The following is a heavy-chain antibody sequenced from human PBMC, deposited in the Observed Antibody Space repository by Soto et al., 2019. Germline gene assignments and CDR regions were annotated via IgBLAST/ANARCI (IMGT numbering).Heavy chain of an antibody. CDR3: ARDILGGAYDFWH. CDR2: ITSGGST. D-gene: IGHD3-3*01. Sequence: EVQLVESGGGLVQPGGSLRLSCAASGFTVSSVYMTGVRQAPGKGLEWVSVITSGGSTYYADSVRGRFTISRDNSKNTLYLQMNSLRAEDTAVYYCARDILGGAYDFWHGGQGTLVTVSS. V-gene: IGHV3-66*01. J-gene: IGHJ4*02. CDR1: GFTVSSVY.